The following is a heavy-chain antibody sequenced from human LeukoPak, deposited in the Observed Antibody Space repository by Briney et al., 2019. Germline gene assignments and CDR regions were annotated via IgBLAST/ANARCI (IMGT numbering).Heavy chain of an antibody. CDR3: ARGRYLTTLGGAAAGFLDS. CDR1: GGAISSYY. CDR2: INHSGST. J-gene: IGHJ4*02. V-gene: IGHV4-34*01. Sequence: SETLSLTCTVSGGAISSYYWSWIRQPPGKGLEWIGEINHSGSTNYNPSLKRRVTISVDTSQKQFSLGLTSVTAADTAVYYCARGRYLTTLGGAAAGFLDSWGQGTLVTVSS. D-gene: IGHD6-13*01.